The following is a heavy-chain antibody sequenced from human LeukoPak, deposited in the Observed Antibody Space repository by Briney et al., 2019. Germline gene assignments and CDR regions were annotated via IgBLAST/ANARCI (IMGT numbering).Heavy chain of an antibody. CDR3: AKDHDYGVSNDY. D-gene: IGHD4-17*01. CDR1: GFTFSSYS. Sequence: PGGSLRLSCAASGFTFSSYSMNWVRQAPGKGLEWVSAISGSGGSTYYADSVKGRFTISRDNSRNTLYLQMNSLRAEDTAVYYCAKDHDYGVSNDYWGQGTLVTVSS. J-gene: IGHJ4*02. CDR2: ISGSGGST. V-gene: IGHV3-23*01.